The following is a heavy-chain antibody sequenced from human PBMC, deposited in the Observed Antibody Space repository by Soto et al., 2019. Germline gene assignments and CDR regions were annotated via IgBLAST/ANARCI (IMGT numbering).Heavy chain of an antibody. CDR2: IIPLIGIA. CDR3: ARDLFGRYYYGSGNH. CDR1: GGTFSSYT. D-gene: IGHD3-10*01. V-gene: IGHV1-69*08. J-gene: IGHJ4*02. Sequence: QVQLVQSGAEVKKPGSSVKVSCKASGGTFSSYTISWVRQAPGQGLEWMGRIIPLIGIANYAQKFQGRVTITADKSTSTAYMELSSLRSEDTAVYYCARDLFGRYYYGSGNHWGQGTLVTVSS.